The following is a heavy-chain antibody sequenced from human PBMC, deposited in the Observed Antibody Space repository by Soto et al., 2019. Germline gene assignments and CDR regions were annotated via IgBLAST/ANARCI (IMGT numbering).Heavy chain of an antibody. CDR1: GFTFSAYA. Sequence: SGGSLRLSCAASGFTFSAYAMSWVRQAPGKGLELVSGISGSDGSTHYADSVKGRFTISRSNSRNTMYLQMNSLRAEDTAVYYCARSSQWLVPWFDPWGQGTLVTVSS. V-gene: IGHV3-23*01. CDR3: ARSSQWLVPWFDP. J-gene: IGHJ5*02. CDR2: ISGSDGST. D-gene: IGHD6-19*01.